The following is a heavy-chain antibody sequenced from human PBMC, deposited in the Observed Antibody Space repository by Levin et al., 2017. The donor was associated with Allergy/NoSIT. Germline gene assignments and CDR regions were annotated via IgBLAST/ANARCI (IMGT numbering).Heavy chain of an antibody. V-gene: IGHV3-74*01. Sequence: GGSLRLSCAASGFVTSSHWMHWVRQAPGKGLVWVSRINMDGSSISYADSVNGRFAISRDNAKNTVYLQMNSLRVEDTALYYCTRGYSGYGWFDPWGQGTLVTVSS. D-gene: IGHD5-12*01. J-gene: IGHJ5*02. CDR3: TRGYSGYGWFDP. CDR1: GFVTSSHW. CDR2: INMDGSSI.